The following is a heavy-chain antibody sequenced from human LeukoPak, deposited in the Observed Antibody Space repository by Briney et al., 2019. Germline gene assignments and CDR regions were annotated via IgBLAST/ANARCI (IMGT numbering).Heavy chain of an antibody. CDR1: GDSVSSNSAA. CDR3: TRDSSTWVWQPGDAFDI. V-gene: IGHV6-1*01. D-gene: IGHD2-2*01. CDR2: TYYRSKWYN. Sequence: SQTLSLTCAISGDSVSSNSAAWNWIRQSPSRGPEWLGRTYYRSKWYNDYAVSVKSRITINPDTSKNQFSLQLNSVTPEDTAVYYCTRDSSTWVWQPGDAFDIWGQGTMVTVSS. J-gene: IGHJ3*02.